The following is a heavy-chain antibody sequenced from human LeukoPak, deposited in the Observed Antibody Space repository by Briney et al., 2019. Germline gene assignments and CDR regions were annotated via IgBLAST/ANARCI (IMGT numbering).Heavy chain of an antibody. D-gene: IGHD6-19*01. CDR3: TTIAVAGTQCDY. Sequence: SETLSLTCTVSGYSISSGYYWSWIRQPPGKGLEWIGSIYYSGSTYYNPSLKSRVTISVDTSKNQFSLKLSSVTAADTAVYYCTTIAVAGTQCDYWGQGTLVTVSS. CDR1: GYSISSGYY. CDR2: IYYSGST. V-gene: IGHV4-38-2*02. J-gene: IGHJ4*02.